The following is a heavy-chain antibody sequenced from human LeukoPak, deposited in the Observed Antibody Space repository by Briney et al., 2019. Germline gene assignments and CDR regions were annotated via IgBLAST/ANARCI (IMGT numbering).Heavy chain of an antibody. J-gene: IGHJ5*02. V-gene: IGHV4-30-4*01. CDR2: IYYSGST. CDR1: GGSISSGDYY. D-gene: IGHD6-13*01. CDR3: AGGIAADNNWFDP. Sequence: SQTLSLTCTVSGGSISSGDYYWSWIRQPPGKGLEWIGYIYYSGSTYYNPSLKSRVTISVDTSKNQFSLKLSSVTAADTAVYYCAGGIAADNNWFDPWGQGTLVTDSS.